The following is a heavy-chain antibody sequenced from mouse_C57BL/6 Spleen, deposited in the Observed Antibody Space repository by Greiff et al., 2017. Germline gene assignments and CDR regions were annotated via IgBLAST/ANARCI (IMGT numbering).Heavy chain of an antibody. D-gene: IGHD1-1*01. Sequence: EVKLMESGGGLVKPGGSLKLSCAASGFTFSSYAMSWVRQTPEKRLEWVATISDGGSYTYYPDNVKGRFTTSRDNAKNNLYLQMSHLKSEDTAMYYCARVYYYGSSYWYFDVWSTGTTVTVSS. CDR1: GFTFSSYA. CDR2: ISDGGSYT. V-gene: IGHV5-4*03. J-gene: IGHJ1*03. CDR3: ARVYYYGSSYWYFDV.